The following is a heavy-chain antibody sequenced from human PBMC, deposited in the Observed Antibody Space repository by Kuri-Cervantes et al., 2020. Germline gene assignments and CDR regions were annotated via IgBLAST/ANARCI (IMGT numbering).Heavy chain of an antibody. CDR2: ISWNSGSI. Sequence: SLKISCAASGFTFDDYAMHWVRQAPGKGLEWVSGISWNSGSIGYADSVKGRFTISRDNAQNSASLQMNSLRPEDTAVYYCARASAVSFDYWGQGTLVTVSS. D-gene: IGHD1-14*01. V-gene: IGHV3-9*01. J-gene: IGHJ4*02. CDR3: ARASAVSFDY. CDR1: GFTFDDYA.